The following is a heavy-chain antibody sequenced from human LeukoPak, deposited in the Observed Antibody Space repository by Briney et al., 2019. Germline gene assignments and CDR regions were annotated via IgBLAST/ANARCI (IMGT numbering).Heavy chain of an antibody. V-gene: IGHV3-30-3*01. CDR1: GFTFSSYA. J-gene: IGHJ4*02. D-gene: IGHD3-22*01. CDR3: ARDIYDSSGYGKGS. Sequence: GGSLRLSCAASGFTFSSYAMHWVRQAPGKGLEWVAVISYDGSNKYYADSVKGRFTISRDNSKNTLYLQMNSLRAEDTAVYYCARDIYDSSGYGKGSWGQGTLVTVSS. CDR2: ISYDGSNK.